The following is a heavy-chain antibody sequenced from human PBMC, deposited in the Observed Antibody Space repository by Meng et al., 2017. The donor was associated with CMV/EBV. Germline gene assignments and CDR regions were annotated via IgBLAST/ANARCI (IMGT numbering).Heavy chain of an antibody. Sequence: SVKVSCKASGGTFSSYAISWVRQAPGQGLEWMGGIIPILGIAIYAQKFQGRVTITADKSTSTAYMELSSLRSEDTAVYYCARGLRDRGVRYYGMDVWGQGTTVTVSS. CDR2: IIPILGIA. D-gene: IGHD3-10*01. CDR3: ARGLRDRGVRYYGMDV. CDR1: GGTFSSYA. V-gene: IGHV1-69*10. J-gene: IGHJ6*02.